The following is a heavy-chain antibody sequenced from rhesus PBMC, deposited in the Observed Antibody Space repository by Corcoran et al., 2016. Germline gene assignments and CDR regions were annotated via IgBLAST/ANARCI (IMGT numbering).Heavy chain of an antibody. CDR2: IYGSNKST. J-gene: IGHJ6*01. V-gene: IGHV4S10*01. Sequence: QVQLQESGPGVVKPSETLSLTCAVSGGSISDSYRWSWIRQPPGKGLEWIGYIYGSNKSTNYNPYLMIRVTIVKDTAKNQVSLKLSSVTAADTAVYYGAKTHKPYSWNNVVGLDSWGQGVVVTVSS. CDR1: GGSISDSYR. CDR3: AKTHKPYSWNNVVGLDS. D-gene: IGHD1-20*01.